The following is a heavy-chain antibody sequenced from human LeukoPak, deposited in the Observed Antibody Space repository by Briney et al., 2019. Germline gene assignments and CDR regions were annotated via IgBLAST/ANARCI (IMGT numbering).Heavy chain of an antibody. Sequence: SVNVSCKASGGTFSSYAISWVRQAPGQGLEWMGGIIPIFGTANYAQKFQGRVTITADESTSTAYMELSSLRSEDTAVYYCAREAQAVAGMAAYFDYWGQGTLVTVSS. J-gene: IGHJ4*02. CDR2: IIPIFGTA. V-gene: IGHV1-69*01. CDR1: GGTFSSYA. CDR3: AREAQAVAGMAAYFDY. D-gene: IGHD6-19*01.